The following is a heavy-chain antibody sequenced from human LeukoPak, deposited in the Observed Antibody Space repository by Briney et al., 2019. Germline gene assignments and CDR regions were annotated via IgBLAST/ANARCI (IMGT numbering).Heavy chain of an antibody. CDR3: ASESAGLSYFQH. J-gene: IGHJ1*01. CDR1: GGSISSGGYY. Sequence: SETLSLTCTVSGGSISSGGYYWSWIRQHPGKGLEWIGYIYYSGSTYYNPSLKSRVTISVDTSKTQFSLKLSSVTAADTAVYYCASESAGLSYFQHWGQGTLVTVSS. CDR2: IYYSGST. D-gene: IGHD2-21*01. V-gene: IGHV4-31*03.